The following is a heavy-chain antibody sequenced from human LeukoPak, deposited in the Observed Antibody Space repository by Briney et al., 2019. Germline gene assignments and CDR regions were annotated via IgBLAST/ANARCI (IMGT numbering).Heavy chain of an antibody. CDR3: AREDVYYDFWSGYLPAARYYFDY. J-gene: IGHJ4*02. CDR2: IWYDGSSK. CDR1: GFSFSAYG. D-gene: IGHD3-3*01. Sequence: PGGSLRLSCAASGFSFSAYGVHWVRQAPGKGLEWVAVIWYDGSSKDYADSVKGRFTLSRDNSKNTLYLQMNSLRAEDTAVYYCAREDVYYDFWSGYLPAARYYFDYWGQGTLVTVSS. V-gene: IGHV3-33*01.